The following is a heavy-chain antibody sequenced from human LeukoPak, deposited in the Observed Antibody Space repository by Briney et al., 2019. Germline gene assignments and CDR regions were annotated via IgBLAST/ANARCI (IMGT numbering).Heavy chain of an antibody. Sequence: PSQTLSLTCTVSGGPISSGSYYWSWIRQPAGKGLEWIGRIYTSGSTNYNPSLKSRVTISVDTSKNQFSLKLSSVTAADTAVYYCVRVDTAMVHLDVWGKGTTVTVSS. V-gene: IGHV4-61*02. D-gene: IGHD5-18*01. CDR2: IYTSGST. CDR1: GGPISSGSYY. J-gene: IGHJ6*04. CDR3: VRVDTAMVHLDV.